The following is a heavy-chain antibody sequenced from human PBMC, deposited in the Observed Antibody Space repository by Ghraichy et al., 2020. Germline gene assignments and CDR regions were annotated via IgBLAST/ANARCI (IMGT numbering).Heavy chain of an antibody. CDR1: GFTFSSYG. J-gene: IGHJ1*01. CDR2: IWYDGSNK. Sequence: LSLTCAASGFTFSSYGMHWVRQAPGKGLEWVAVIWYDGSNKYYADSVKGRFTISRDNSKNTLYLQMNSLRAEDTAVYYCARVYSSGYYAQMYYFQHWGQGTLVTVSS. V-gene: IGHV3-33*01. CDR3: ARVYSSGYYAQMYYFQH. D-gene: IGHD3-22*01.